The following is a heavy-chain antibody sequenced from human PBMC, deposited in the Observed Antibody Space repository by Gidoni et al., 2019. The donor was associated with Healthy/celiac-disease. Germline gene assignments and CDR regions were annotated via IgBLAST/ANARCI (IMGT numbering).Heavy chain of an antibody. CDR2: TT. V-gene: IGHV3-15*01. CDR3: TTGHTSNLPQFQYYFDY. J-gene: IGHJ4*02. Sequence: TTDYAAPVKGRFTISRDDSKNTLYLQMNSLKTEDTAVYYCTTGHTSNLPQFQYYFDYWGQGTLVTVSS. D-gene: IGHD1-26*01.